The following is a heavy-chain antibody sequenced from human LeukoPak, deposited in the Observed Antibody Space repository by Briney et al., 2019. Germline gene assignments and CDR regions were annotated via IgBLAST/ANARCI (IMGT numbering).Heavy chain of an antibody. D-gene: IGHD2-2*02. V-gene: IGHV1-8*03. CDR3: ARIYPPMGHAFDI. CDR2: MNPNSGNT. CDR1: GYTFSTYD. Sequence: ASVKVSCKTSGYTFSTYDINWVRQASGQGLEWMGWMNPNSGNTHYAQKFQGRVTITRNTSISTAYMELSSLRSEDTAVYYCARIYPPMGHAFDIWGPGTMVTVSS. J-gene: IGHJ3*02.